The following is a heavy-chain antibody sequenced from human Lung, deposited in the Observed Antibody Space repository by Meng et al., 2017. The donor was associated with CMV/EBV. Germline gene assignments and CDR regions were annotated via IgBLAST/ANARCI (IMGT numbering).Heavy chain of an antibody. J-gene: IGHJ4*02. CDR3: ARGVAAALFDY. D-gene: IGHD2-15*01. CDR1: GFTVSSDY. Sequence: SCAASGFTVSSDYMSWVRQAPGKGLGWVSVIYSTGNTYYADSVKGRFTISRDNSKNTLYLQMNSLRAEDTAVYYCARGVAAALFDYWGQGTLVTVDS. CDR2: IYSTGNT. V-gene: IGHV3-53*01.